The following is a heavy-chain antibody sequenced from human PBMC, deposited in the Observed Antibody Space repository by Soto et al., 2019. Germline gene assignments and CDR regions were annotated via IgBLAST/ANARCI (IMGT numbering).Heavy chain of an antibody. V-gene: IGHV4-59*08. CDR3: ARRAGDQRDWYFDL. CDR1: GGSISSYY. D-gene: IGHD7-27*01. Sequence: ASETLSLTCTVSGGSISSYYWSWIRQPPGKGLEWIGYIYYSGSTNYNPSLKSRVTISVDTSKNQFSLKLSSVTAADTAVYYCARRAGDQRDWYFDLWGRGTLVTVSS. CDR2: IYYSGST. J-gene: IGHJ2*01.